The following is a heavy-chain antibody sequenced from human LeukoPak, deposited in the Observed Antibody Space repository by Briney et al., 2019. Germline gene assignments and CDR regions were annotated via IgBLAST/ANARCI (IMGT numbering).Heavy chain of an antibody. CDR3: AKDLPGTGDY. CDR2: ISYDGSNK. J-gene: IGHJ4*02. CDR1: GFTFSSYG. Sequence: PGGSLRLSCAASGFTFSSYGMHWVRQAPGKGLEWVAVISYDGSNKYYADSVKGRFTLSRDNSKNTLYLQMNSLRAEDTAVYYCAKDLPGTGDYWGQGTLVTVSS. D-gene: IGHD1-14*01. V-gene: IGHV3-30*18.